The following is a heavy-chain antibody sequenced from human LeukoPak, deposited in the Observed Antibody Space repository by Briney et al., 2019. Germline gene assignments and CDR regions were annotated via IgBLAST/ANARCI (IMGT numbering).Heavy chain of an antibody. D-gene: IGHD6-13*01. Sequence: GGSLRLSCAASGFTFSSFGMHWVRQSPGKGLEWVALIWYDGSNTHHADSVKGRITISRDNSKNTLFLQMNSLRAEDTAVYYCARGESSPIPAAYTRHWFDPWGQGTLLTVSS. CDR1: GFTFSSFG. V-gene: IGHV3-33*01. CDR3: ARGESSPIPAAYTRHWFDP. CDR2: IWYDGSNT. J-gene: IGHJ5*01.